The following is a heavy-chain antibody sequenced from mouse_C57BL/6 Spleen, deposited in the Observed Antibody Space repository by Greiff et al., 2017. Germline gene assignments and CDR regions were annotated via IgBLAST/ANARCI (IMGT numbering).Heavy chain of an antibody. V-gene: IGHV1-82*01. J-gene: IGHJ1*03. CDR2: IYPGDGDT. Sequence: QVQLQQSGPELVKPGASVKISCKASGYAFSSSWMNWVKQRPGKGLEWIGRIYPGDGDTNYNGKFKGKATLTADKSSSTAYMQLSSLTSEDSAVYFCARWYYGSSYEWYFDVWGTGTTVTVSS. D-gene: IGHD1-1*01. CDR1: GYAFSSSW. CDR3: ARWYYGSSYEWYFDV.